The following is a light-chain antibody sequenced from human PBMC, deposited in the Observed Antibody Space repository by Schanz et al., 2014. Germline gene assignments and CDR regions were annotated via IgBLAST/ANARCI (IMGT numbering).Light chain of an antibody. J-gene: IGLJ3*02. V-gene: IGLV1-44*01. CDR3: AAWDDSLNGLV. CDR1: TSNIGSHT. Sequence: QSVLTQPPSASGTPGQRATISCSGSTSNIGSHTVSWYQHLPGTAPKLLIYSDNQRPSGVPDRFSGSKSGTSASLAISGLQSEDEADYYCAAWDDSLNGLVFGGGTKLTVL. CDR2: SDN.